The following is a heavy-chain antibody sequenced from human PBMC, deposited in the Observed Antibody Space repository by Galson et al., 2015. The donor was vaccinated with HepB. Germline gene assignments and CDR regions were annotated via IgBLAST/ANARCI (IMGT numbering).Heavy chain of an antibody. J-gene: IGHJ6*02. CDR2: IYYSGST. V-gene: IGHV4-59*01. CDR3: ARAGTTTYYYYYGMDV. Sequence: SETLSLTCTVSGDFITNYYWSWIRQPPGKGLQWIGYIYYSGSTNYNPSLKRRFTISLDMSKNQFSLKLSSVTAADTAVYYCARAGTTTYYYYYGMDVWGQGTSVTVSS. D-gene: IGHD1-14*01. CDR1: GDFITNYY.